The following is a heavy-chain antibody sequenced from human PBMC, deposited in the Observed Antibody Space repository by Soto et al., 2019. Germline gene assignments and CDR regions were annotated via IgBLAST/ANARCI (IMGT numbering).Heavy chain of an antibody. J-gene: IGHJ4*02. Sequence: SETLSLTCTVSGGSFKSGSYSWSWIRQPPGKGLEWIGYVYHTGRTSYNPSLKSRVSISMDTSKNQFSLNLDSVTAADTAVYFCARELAYFDSWGQGTLVTVSS. CDR2: VYHTGRT. V-gene: IGHV4-61*01. CDR1: GGSFKSGSYS. CDR3: ARELAYFDS.